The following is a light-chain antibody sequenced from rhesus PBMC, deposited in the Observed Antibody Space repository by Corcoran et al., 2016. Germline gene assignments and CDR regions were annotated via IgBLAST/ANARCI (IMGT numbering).Light chain of an antibody. CDR3: RQYNSLPWT. Sequence: DIQMTQSPSSLSASVGDRVTITCQASQGISNWLAWYQQKPCKAPKLRIHAESSLQRGVPSRFSSSGSRTEFTLTISSLQPEDFATYYSRQYNSLPWTFGQGTKVEVK. CDR2: AES. CDR1: QGISNW. J-gene: IGKJ1*01. V-gene: IGKV1-21*01.